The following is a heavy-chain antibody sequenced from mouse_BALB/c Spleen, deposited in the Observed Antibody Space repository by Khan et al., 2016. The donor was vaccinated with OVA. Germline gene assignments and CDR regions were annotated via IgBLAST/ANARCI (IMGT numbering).Heavy chain of an antibody. CDR2: VSTGGGYT. CDR3: TRLAYYYDSEGFAY. D-gene: IGHD1-1*01. Sequence: EVRLVESGGDLVKPGGSLKLSCAASGFTFSTYGMSWVRQTPDKRLEWVATVSTGGGYTYYPDSVKGRFTISRDHAKNTLYLQMSGLKSEDTAMFYCTRLAYYYDSEGFAYWGQGTLVTVSA. V-gene: IGHV5-6*01. CDR1: GFTFSTYG. J-gene: IGHJ3*01.